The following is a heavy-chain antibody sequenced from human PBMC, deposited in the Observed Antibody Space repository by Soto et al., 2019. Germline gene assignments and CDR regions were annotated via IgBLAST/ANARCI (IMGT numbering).Heavy chain of an antibody. V-gene: IGHV4-34*01. Sequence: QVQLQQWGAGLLKPSETLSLTCAVYGGSFSGYYWSWIRQPPGKGLEWIGEINPSGSTNYTPSLKSRVTMSGDTPNNQFSLKLTSVTAADTAVYYCARGRDGGAANWGLGNLVTVSS. D-gene: IGHD4-17*01. CDR1: GGSFSGYY. CDR2: INPSGST. CDR3: ARGRDGGAAN. J-gene: IGHJ4*02.